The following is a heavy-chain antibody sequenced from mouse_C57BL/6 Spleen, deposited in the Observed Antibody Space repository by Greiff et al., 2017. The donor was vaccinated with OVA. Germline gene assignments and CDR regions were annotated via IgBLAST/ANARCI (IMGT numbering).Heavy chain of an antibody. J-gene: IGHJ4*01. CDR1: GYAFSSYW. CDR3: ARVIYGYDENYYAMDY. Sequence: QVQLQQSGAELVKPGASVKISCKASGYAFSSYWMNWVKQRPGKGLEWIGQIYPGDGDTNYNGKFKGKATLTADKSSSTAYMQLSSLTSEDSAVYFCARVIYGYDENYYAMDYWGQGTSVTVSS. CDR2: IYPGDGDT. D-gene: IGHD2-2*01. V-gene: IGHV1-80*01.